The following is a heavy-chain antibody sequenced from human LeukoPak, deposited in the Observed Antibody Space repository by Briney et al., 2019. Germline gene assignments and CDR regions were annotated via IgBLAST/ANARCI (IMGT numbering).Heavy chain of an antibody. J-gene: IGHJ4*02. CDR1: GFTFSSYW. D-gene: IGHD3-3*01. Sequence: PGGSLRLSCAASGFTFSSYWMSWVRQAPGKGLEWVANIKQDGSEKYCVDSVKGRFTISRDNAKNSLYLQMNSLRAEDTAVYYCARYYDFWSGYYRYSKEGFDYWGQGTLVTVSS. V-gene: IGHV3-7*01. CDR3: ARYYDFWSGYYRYSKEGFDY. CDR2: IKQDGSEK.